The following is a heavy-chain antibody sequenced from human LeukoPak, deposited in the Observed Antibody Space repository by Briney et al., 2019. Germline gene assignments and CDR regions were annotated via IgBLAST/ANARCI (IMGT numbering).Heavy chain of an antibody. D-gene: IGHD3-3*01. CDR2: IQYDGSNK. J-gene: IGHJ5*02. Sequence: GESLRLSCAASGFTFNRYWIHWVRQAPGKGLEWVAFIQYDGSNKYYADSVKGRFTISRDNSKNTLYLQMNSLRAEDTAVYYCRQHWGGYYTSDWFDPWGQGTLVTVSS. CDR1: GFTFNRYW. V-gene: IGHV3-30*02. CDR3: RQHWGGYYTSDWFDP.